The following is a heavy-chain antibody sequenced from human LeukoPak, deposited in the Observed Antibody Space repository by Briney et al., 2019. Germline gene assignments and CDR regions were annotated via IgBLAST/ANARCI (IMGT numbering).Heavy chain of an antibody. CDR1: GYAFTGYY. CDR2: INPNSGGT. J-gene: IGHJ4*02. V-gene: IGHV1-2*02. Sequence: GASVKVSCKASGYAFTGYYMHWVRQAPGQGLEWMGWINPNSGGTNYAQKFQGRVTMTRDTSISTAYMELSRLRSDDTAVYYCARAPNYDFSSGYSFDYWGQGTLVTVSS. D-gene: IGHD3-3*01. CDR3: ARAPNYDFSSGYSFDY.